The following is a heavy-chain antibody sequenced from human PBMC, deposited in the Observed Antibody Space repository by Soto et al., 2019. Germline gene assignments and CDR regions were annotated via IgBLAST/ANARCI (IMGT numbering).Heavy chain of an antibody. V-gene: IGHV1-69*13. CDR1: GGTFSSYA. CDR2: IIPIFGTA. CDR3: ASNLGPVATPQYYFDY. D-gene: IGHD5-12*01. J-gene: IGHJ4*02. Sequence: ASVKVSCKASGGTFSSYAISWVRQAPGQGLEWMGGIIPIFGTANCAQKFQGRVTITADESTSTAYMELSSLRSEDTAVYYCASNLGPVATPQYYFDYWGQGTLVTVSS.